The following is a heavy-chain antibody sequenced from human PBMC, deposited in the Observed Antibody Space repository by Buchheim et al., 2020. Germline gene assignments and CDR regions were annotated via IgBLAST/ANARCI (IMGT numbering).Heavy chain of an antibody. CDR1: GGSISSSSYY. J-gene: IGHJ5*02. CDR2: IYYSGST. D-gene: IGHD3-22*01. V-gene: IGHV4-39*07. CDR3: ARDKRPIVVVIENWFDP. Sequence: QLQLQESGPGLVKPSETLSLTCTVSGGSISSSSYYWGWIRQPPGKGLEWIGSIYYSGSTYYNPSLKSRVTISVDTSKNQFSLKLSSVTAADTAVYYCARDKRPIVVVIENWFDPWGQGTL.